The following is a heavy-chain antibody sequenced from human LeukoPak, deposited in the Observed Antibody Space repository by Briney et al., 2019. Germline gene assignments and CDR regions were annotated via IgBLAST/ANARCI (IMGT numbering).Heavy chain of an antibody. Sequence: SEPLSLTCTVSGGSISSGSYYWSWIRQPAGKGLEWLGRIYTSGSTNYNPSIKSRVTISVDTSKNQSSLKLSSVTAADTAVYYCARGIVVVAQLGFYFYYMDVWGKGTTVTISS. CDR1: GGSISSGSYY. CDR3: ARGIVVVAQLGFYFYYMDV. CDR2: IYTSGST. J-gene: IGHJ6*03. D-gene: IGHD2-15*01. V-gene: IGHV4-61*02.